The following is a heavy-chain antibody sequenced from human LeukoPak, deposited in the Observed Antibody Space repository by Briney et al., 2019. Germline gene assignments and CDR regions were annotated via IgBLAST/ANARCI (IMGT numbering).Heavy chain of an antibody. Sequence: GGSLRLSCAASRFSFSDYAMSWVRQAQGKGLEWVSAISGSGDKTYYADSVKGRFTISRDNAKNSLYLQMNSLRAEDTAIYYCASTFPYCGGGSCALGGQGTLVTVSS. CDR3: ASTFPYCGGGSCAL. CDR1: RFSFSDYA. V-gene: IGHV3-23*01. J-gene: IGHJ4*02. CDR2: ISGSGDKT. D-gene: IGHD2-15*01.